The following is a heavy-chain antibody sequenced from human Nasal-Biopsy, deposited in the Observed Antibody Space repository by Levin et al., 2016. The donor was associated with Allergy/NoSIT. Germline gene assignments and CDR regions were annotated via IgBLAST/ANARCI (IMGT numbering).Heavy chain of an antibody. CDR3: AGDSSSWERADY. CDR2: VYYSGST. CDR1: GASITKYY. V-gene: IGHV4-59*01. J-gene: IGHJ4*02. Sequence: PSETLSLTCTVSGASITKYYWSWIRQPPGKGLEWIGYVYYSGSTKYNPSLKSRVTISIDTSKNQFSLKLTSVTATDTAVYYCAGDSSSWERADYWGQGTQVIVSS. D-gene: IGHD6-13*01.